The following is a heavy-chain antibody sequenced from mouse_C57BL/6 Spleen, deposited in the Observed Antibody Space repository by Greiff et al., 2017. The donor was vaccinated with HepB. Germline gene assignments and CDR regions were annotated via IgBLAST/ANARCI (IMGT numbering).Heavy chain of an antibody. J-gene: IGHJ3*01. CDR3: ARSVTGAWFAY. Sequence: EVKLLESGGGLVKPGGSLKLSCAASGFTFSDYGMHWVRQAPEKGLEWVAYISSGSSTIHYADTVKGRFTISRDNAKNTLCLQMTRLRSEDTAMYYCARSVTGAWFAYWGQGTLVTVSA. D-gene: IGHD4-1*01. CDR2: ISSGSSTI. CDR1: GFTFSDYG. V-gene: IGHV5-17*01.